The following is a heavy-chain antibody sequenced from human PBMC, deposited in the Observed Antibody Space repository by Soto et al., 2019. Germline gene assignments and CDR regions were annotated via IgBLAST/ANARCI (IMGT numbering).Heavy chain of an antibody. CDR1: GDSVTNGFY. CDR2: VYPSGNT. D-gene: IGHD5-12*01. J-gene: IGHJ5*02. V-gene: IGHV4-38-2*02. Sequence: PSETLSLTCTVSGDSVTNGFYWGWTRQSAGQGLEWLGTVYPSGNTYYNPSVRGRVSMSIDPSKNQFSLSLTSVTAADTARYFCVGYTASHNWFDPWGQGTLVTVSS. CDR3: VGYTASHNWFDP.